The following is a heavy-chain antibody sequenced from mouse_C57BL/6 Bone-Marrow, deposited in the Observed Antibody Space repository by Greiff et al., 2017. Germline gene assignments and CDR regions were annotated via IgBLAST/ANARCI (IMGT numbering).Heavy chain of an antibody. CDR3: ARPAVVARGYAMDY. V-gene: IGHV14-2*01. CDR1: GFNIKDYY. CDR2: IDPEDGET. J-gene: IGHJ4*01. D-gene: IGHD1-1*01. Sequence: VQLQQSGAELVKPGASVKLSCTASGFNIKDYYMHWVKQRTEQGLEWIGRIDPEDGETKYAPKFQGKATITADTSSNKAYLQPSSLPSEDTAVYYCARPAVVARGYAMDYWGQGTSVTVSS.